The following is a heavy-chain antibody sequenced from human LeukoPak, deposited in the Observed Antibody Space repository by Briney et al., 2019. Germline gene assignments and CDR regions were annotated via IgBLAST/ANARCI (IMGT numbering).Heavy chain of an antibody. CDR2: IYYSGST. J-gene: IGHJ5*02. Sequence: KPSETLSLTGTVSGGSISSSSYDWGWIRQPPGKGLEWIGSIYYSGSTYYNPSLKRRVTISVDTSKNQFSLRLSSVTAADTAVYYCARYSPRRRSSWYVAPQTANNWFDPWGQGTLVTVSS. V-gene: IGHV4-39*01. CDR1: GGSISSSSYD. D-gene: IGHD6-13*01. CDR3: ARYSPRRRSSWYVAPQTANNWFDP.